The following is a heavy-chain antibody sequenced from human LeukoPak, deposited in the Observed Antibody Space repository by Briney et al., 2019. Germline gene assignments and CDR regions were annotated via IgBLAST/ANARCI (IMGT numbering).Heavy chain of an antibody. J-gene: IGHJ4*02. V-gene: IGHV3-49*03. CDR2: IRSKAYGGTT. Sequence: GRSLRLSCTATGFTFGDYAMSWFRQAPGKGLEWVGFIRSKAYGGTTEYAASVKGRFTISRDDSKSIAHLQMNSLKTEDTAVCYCTRSYYDSSGYYKYWGQGTLVTVSS. CDR1: GFTFGDYA. CDR3: TRSYYDSSGYYKY. D-gene: IGHD3-22*01.